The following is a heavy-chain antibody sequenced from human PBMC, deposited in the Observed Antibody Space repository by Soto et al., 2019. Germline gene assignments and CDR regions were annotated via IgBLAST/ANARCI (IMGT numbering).Heavy chain of an antibody. V-gene: IGHV3-7*05. CDR1: GFTFSGFW. Sequence: GGSLRLSCAASGFTFSGFWMSWVRQAPGKGLEWVATVNQDGSQTYFVDSVRGRFTISRDNGKSSLYLQMNSLRAEDTAFYYCARERSLAYWGQGTLVTVSS. CDR3: ARERSLAY. D-gene: IGHD6-13*01. J-gene: IGHJ4*02. CDR2: VNQDGSQT.